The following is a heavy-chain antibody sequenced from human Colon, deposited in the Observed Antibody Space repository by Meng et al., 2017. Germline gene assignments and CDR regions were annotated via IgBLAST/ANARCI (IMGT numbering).Heavy chain of an antibody. D-gene: IGHD1-26*01. CDR1: GGSFGSGRNY. J-gene: IGHJ4*02. V-gene: IGHV4-61*01. CDR2: IDYSRSI. Sequence: QSQSQHSGPGLVGSSETTSPPCTVSGGSFGSGRNYWSGIRQPPGKVLEWLGYIDYSRSINYYPSLKSRVTMLVDTSKNQFSLNLSSVTAADTAVYYCAGGPWELDYWGQGTLVTVSS. CDR3: AGGPWELDY.